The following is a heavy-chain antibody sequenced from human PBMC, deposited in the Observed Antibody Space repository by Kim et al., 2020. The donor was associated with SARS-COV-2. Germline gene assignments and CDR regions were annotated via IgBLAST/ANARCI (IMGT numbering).Heavy chain of an antibody. J-gene: IGHJ4*02. CDR3: ARGPLVTAPDY. Sequence: TYSHPSLKSPIPISIDTSKNQFSLKLSSVTAADTAVYYCARGPLVTAPDYWGQGTLVTVSS. D-gene: IGHD2-21*02. V-gene: IGHV4-39*07. CDR2: T.